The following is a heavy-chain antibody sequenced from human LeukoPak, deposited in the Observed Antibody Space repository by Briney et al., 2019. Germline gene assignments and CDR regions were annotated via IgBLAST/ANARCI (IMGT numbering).Heavy chain of an antibody. V-gene: IGHV3-23*01. Sequence: GGSLRLSCAASGFTFSSYAMSWVRQAPGKGLEWVSAISGSGGSTYYADSVKGRFTISRDNSKNTLYLQMNSLSAEDTAVYYCATHMGEYYDYVWGSYRFDYWGQGTLVTVSS. J-gene: IGHJ4*02. CDR3: ATHMGEYYDYVWGSYRFDY. D-gene: IGHD3-16*02. CDR2: ISGSGGST. CDR1: GFTFSSYA.